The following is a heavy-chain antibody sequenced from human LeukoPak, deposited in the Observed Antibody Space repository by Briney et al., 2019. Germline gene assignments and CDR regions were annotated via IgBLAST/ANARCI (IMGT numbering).Heavy chain of an antibody. V-gene: IGHV3-7*01. CDR2: IMQDGSEK. CDR1: GFTFSSYW. CDR3: AKSIAARGDYYYYMDV. J-gene: IGHJ6*03. Sequence: GGSLRLSCAASGFTFSSYWMSWVRQAPGKGLEWVANIMQDGSEKYYVDSVKGRFTISRDNAKNSLYLQMNSLRAEDTAVYYCAKSIAARGDYYYYMDVWGKGTTVTVSS. D-gene: IGHD6-6*01.